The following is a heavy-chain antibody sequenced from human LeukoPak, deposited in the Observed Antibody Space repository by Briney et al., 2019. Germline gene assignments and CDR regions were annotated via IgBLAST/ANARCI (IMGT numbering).Heavy chain of an antibody. Sequence: GGSLRLSCAASGFTVSSDYMTWVRQAPGKGLEWVSIIYSGGSTSYADSVKGRFTISRDNSKNTLFLQMHSLRAEDTAVYYCARGAIFVGGVGAQDYWGQGTLVTVSS. V-gene: IGHV3-53*01. CDR1: GFTVSSDY. CDR2: IYSGGST. D-gene: IGHD1-26*01. J-gene: IGHJ4*02. CDR3: ARGAIFVGGVGAQDY.